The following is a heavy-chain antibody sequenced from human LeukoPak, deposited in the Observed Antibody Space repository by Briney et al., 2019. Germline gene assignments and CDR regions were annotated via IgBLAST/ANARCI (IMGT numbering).Heavy chain of an antibody. CDR2: INHSGST. V-gene: IGHV4-34*01. Sequence: KTSETLSLTCAVYGGSFSGYYWSWIRQPPGKGLEWIGEINHSGSTNYNPSLKSRVTISVDTSKNQFSLKLSSVTAADTAVYYCARGRRCPRSNQRAIVVVPAAMERYYYGMDVWGQGTTVTVSS. J-gene: IGHJ6*02. CDR1: GGSFSGYY. D-gene: IGHD2-2*01. CDR3: ARGRRCPRSNQRAIVVVPAAMERYYYGMDV.